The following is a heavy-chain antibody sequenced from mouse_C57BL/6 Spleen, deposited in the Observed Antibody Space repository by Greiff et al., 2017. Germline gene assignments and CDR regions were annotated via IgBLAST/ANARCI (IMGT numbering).Heavy chain of an antibody. V-gene: IGHV1-62-2*01. D-gene: IGHD2-5*01. Sequence: VQLQQSGAELVKPGASVKLSCKASGYTFTEYTIHWVKQRSGQGLEWIGWFYPGSGSITYNEKFKDKATLTADKSSSTVYMELSRLTSEDSAVYFCARHEDRGAYYSNYEGFAYWGQGTLVTVSA. CDR3: ARHEDRGAYYSNYEGFAY. J-gene: IGHJ3*01. CDR1: GYTFTEYT. CDR2: FYPGSGSI.